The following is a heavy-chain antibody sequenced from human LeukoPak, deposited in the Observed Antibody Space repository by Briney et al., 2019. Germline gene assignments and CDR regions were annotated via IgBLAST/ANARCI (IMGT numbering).Heavy chain of an antibody. CDR1: GFTFSSYG. CDR2: IWSDGSEK. J-gene: IGHJ3*02. CDR3: ARRGSKIYAFDI. D-gene: IGHD3-10*01. V-gene: IGHV3-33*01. Sequence: GGSLRLSCAASGFTFSSYGMHWVRQAPGKGLEWVAVIWSDGSEKYYADSMEGRLTISRDNSKNTVHLQMNSLRDEDTALYYCARRGSKIYAFDIWGQGTMVTVSS.